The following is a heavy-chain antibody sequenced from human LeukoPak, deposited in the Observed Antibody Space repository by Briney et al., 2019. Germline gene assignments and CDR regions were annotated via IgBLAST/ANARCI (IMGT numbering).Heavy chain of an antibody. CDR3: ARHGNYYDSSGYNYYFDY. CDR1: GVSISSYY. J-gene: IGHJ4*02. CDR2: IYYSGST. Sequence: SETLSLTCTVSGVSISSYYWSWIRQPPGKGLEWIGNIYYSGSTKYNPSLKSRVTISVDTSKNHFSLKLSSVTAADTAVYYCARHGNYYDSSGYNYYFDYWGQGTLGTVSS. D-gene: IGHD3-22*01. V-gene: IGHV4-59*08.